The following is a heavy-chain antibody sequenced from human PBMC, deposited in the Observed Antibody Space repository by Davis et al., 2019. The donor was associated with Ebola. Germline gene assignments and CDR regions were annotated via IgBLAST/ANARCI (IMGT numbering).Heavy chain of an antibody. J-gene: IGHJ6*03. CDR1: GFTFSSYA. D-gene: IGHD2-2*01. CDR2: ISYDGSNK. CDR3: AKEGGGYCSSTSCSDYYYYYMDV. Sequence: GESLKISCAASGFTFSSYAMHWVRQAPGKGLEWVAVISYDGSNKYYADTVKGRFTISRDNSKNTLYLQMNSLRAEDTAVYYCAKEGGGYCSSTSCSDYYYYYMDVWGKGTTVTVSS. V-gene: IGHV3-30-3*01.